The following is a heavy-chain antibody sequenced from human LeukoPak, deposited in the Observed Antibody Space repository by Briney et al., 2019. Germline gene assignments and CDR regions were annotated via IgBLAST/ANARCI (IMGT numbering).Heavy chain of an antibody. J-gene: IGHJ4*02. D-gene: IGHD2-21*01. CDR3: ARHLAARLGGARFSDY. CDR1: GGSINSYY. CDR2: IDDSGNT. V-gene: IGHV4-59*08. Sequence: SETLSLTCIVSGGSINSYYWSWIRQPPEKGLEWIAYIDDSGNTNSNPSLKSRVTISVDTSRNEFSLKVNYVTAADTAVYYCARHLAARLGGARFSDYWGQGTLVTVSS.